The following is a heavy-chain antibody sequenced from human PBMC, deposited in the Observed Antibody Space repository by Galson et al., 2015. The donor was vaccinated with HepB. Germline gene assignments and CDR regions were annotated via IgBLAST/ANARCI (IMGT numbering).Heavy chain of an antibody. CDR2: ISTNNGNA. J-gene: IGHJ5*02. CDR1: GSPFSTFG. V-gene: IGHV1-18*01. CDR3: INGHDYGDYAIVH. D-gene: IGHD4-17*01. Sequence: SVKVSCKASGSPFSTFGINWVRQTPGQGLEWMGWISTNNGNAYYAPSLQGRVTMTRDTSTSTVHMELRSLNSDDTAVYFCINGHDYGDYAIVHWGQGTLVTVSS.